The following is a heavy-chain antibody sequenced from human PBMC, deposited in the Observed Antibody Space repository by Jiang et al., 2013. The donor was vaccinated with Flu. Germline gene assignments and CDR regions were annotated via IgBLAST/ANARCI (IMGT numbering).Heavy chain of an antibody. Sequence: LLKPSETLSLTCAVYGGSFSGYYWSWIRQPPGKGLEWIGYIYYSGSTNYNPSLKSRVTISVDTSKNQFSLKLSSVTAADTAVYYCARESGYSPDWGQGTLVTVSS. CDR3: ARESGYSPD. CDR2: IYYSGST. D-gene: IGHD5-18*01. J-gene: IGHJ4*02. CDR1: GGSFSGYY. V-gene: IGHV4-59*12.